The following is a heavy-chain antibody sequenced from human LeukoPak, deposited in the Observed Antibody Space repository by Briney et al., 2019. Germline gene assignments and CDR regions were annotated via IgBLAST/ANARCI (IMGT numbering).Heavy chain of an antibody. J-gene: IGHJ4*02. CDR1: GFTFSSYW. D-gene: IGHD2-15*01. CDR2: IKQGGSEE. V-gene: IGHV3-7*03. Sequence: PGGSLRLSCAASGFTFSSYWMSWVRQAPGKGLEWVANIKQGGSEEYYVDSVKGRATISRDNAKNSLYLQMNSLRAEDTAVYYCARGRLLLDYWGQGTLVTVSS. CDR3: ARGRLLLDY.